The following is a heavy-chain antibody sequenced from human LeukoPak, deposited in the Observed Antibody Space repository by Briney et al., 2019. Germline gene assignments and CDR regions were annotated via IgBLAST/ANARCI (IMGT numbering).Heavy chain of an antibody. V-gene: IGHV4-59*01. Sequence: SETLSLTCTASGGSISSYYWSWIRQPPGKGLEWIGYIYYSGSTNYNPSLKSRVTISVDTSKNQFSLKLSSVTAADTAVYYCAREAKGYSGFTYWGQGTLVTVSS. CDR2: IYYSGST. D-gene: IGHD5-12*01. CDR1: GGSISSYY. J-gene: IGHJ4*02. CDR3: AREAKGYSGFTY.